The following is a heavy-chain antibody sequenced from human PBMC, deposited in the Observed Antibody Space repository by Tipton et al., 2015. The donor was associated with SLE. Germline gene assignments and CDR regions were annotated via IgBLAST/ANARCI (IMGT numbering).Heavy chain of an antibody. CDR3: ARAPLSSAMVTHFDY. J-gene: IGHJ4*02. CDR1: GGSISSYY. V-gene: IGHV4-59*01. Sequence: TLSLTCTVSGGSISSYYWSWIRQPPGKGLEWIGYISYSGSTNYNPSLKSRVTISVDTSKNQFSLKLSSVTAADTAVYCCARAPLSSAMVTHFDYWGQGTLVTVSS. CDR2: ISYSGST. D-gene: IGHD5-18*01.